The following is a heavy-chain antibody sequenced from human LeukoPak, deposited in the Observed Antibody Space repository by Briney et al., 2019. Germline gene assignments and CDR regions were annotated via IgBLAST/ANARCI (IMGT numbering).Heavy chain of an antibody. J-gene: IGHJ6*02. CDR2: INPNSGGT. CDR1: GYTFTGYY. D-gene: IGHD2-15*01. CDR3: ARDPSRGYCSGGSCYPHMDV. Sequence: ASVKVSCKASGYTFTGYYMHWVRQAPGQGLEWMGWINPNSGGTNYAQKFQGWVTMTRDTSISTAYMELSRLRSDDTAVYYCARDPSRGYCSGGSCYPHMDVWGQGTTVTVSS. V-gene: IGHV1-2*04.